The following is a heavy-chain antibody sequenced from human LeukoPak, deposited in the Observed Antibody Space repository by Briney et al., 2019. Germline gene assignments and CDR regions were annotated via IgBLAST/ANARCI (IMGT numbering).Heavy chain of an antibody. CDR3: ARELYSSGYYYHFDY. CDR2: ISAYNGNT. V-gene: IGHV1-18*01. D-gene: IGHD3-22*01. CDR1: GYTFTSCG. Sequence: ASVKVSCKASGYTFTSCGISWVRQAPGQGLEWMGWISAYNGNTNYAQKLQGRVTMTTDTSTSTAYMELRSLRSDDTAVYYCARELYSSGYYYHFDYWGQGTLVTVSS. J-gene: IGHJ4*02.